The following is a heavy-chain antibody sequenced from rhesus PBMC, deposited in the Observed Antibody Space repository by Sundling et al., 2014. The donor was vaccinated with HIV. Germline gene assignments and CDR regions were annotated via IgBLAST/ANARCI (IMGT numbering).Heavy chain of an antibody. J-gene: IGHJ4*01. CDR1: GVSISSSNR. CDR3: VRRIGSILTIFDS. Sequence: QVQLQESGPGLVKPSETLSLTCAVSGVSISSSNRWTWIRQSPGKGLEWIAHIYWDGDKRYSTSLKSRLTISKDTSKNQVVLTMTNMDPVDTATYYCVRRIGSILTIFDSWGQGVLVTVSS. D-gene: IGHD2-39*01. V-gene: IGHV2-174*02. CDR2: IYWDGDK.